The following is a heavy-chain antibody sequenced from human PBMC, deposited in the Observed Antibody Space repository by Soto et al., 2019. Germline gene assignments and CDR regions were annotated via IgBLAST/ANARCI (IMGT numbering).Heavy chain of an antibody. V-gene: IGHV5-10-1*03. J-gene: IGHJ5*02. CDR3: ARLYCSSSTCDSGFDP. D-gene: IGHD2-2*01. CDR2: IDPRDSYT. Sequence: EVQLVQSGAEVKKPGESLRISCTGFGYTFTTFWISWVRQMPGRGLEWMGRIDPRDSYTNYSPSFQGHVTISVDKSISTAYLQWGSLKASDTAMYYCARLYCSSSTCDSGFDPWGQGTLVTVSS. CDR1: GYTFTTFW.